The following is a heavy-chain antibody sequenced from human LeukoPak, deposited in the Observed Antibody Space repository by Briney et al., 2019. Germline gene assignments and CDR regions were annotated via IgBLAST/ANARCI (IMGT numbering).Heavy chain of an antibody. CDR1: GGSISSSSYY. CDR2: IYYSGST. Sequence: SETLSLTCTVSGGSISSSSYYWGWIRQPPGKGLEWIGSIYYSGSTYYNPSLKSRVTISVDTSKNQFSLKLSSVTAADTAVYYCARVAGYDSSGYYHARPYYSDYWGQGTLVTVSS. J-gene: IGHJ4*02. CDR3: ARVAGYDSSGYYHARPYYSDY. D-gene: IGHD3-22*01. V-gene: IGHV4-39*07.